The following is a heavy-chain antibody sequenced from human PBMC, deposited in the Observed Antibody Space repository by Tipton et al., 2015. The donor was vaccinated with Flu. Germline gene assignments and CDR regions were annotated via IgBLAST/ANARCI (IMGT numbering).Heavy chain of an antibody. Sequence: TLSLTCTVSGGPISSSSHYWGWIRQSPGKGLEWIGTIYYGGFTYYNPSLKSRVTISLDMSKSQFSLQLTSVTAADTAVYFCAREHGYHVFWGQGKLVTVSS. D-gene: IGHD5-18*01. CDR3: AREHGYHVF. V-gene: IGHV4-39*07. CDR2: IYYGGFT. J-gene: IGHJ4*02. CDR1: GGPISSSSHY.